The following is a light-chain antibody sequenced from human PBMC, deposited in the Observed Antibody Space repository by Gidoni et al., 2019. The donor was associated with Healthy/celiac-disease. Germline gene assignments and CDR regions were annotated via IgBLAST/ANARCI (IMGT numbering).Light chain of an antibody. Sequence: IVMTPSPASLAESLCDSATINCKSSKSVVYSSNNKNYLAWYQQKPGQPPKLLIYWASTRESGVPDRFSGSGSGTEFTLTISSLQSEDVAVYYCQQYYSTPYTFXQXTKLEIK. V-gene: IGKV4-1*01. CDR3: QQYYSTPYT. CDR2: WAS. CDR1: KSVVYSSNNKNY. J-gene: IGKJ2*01.